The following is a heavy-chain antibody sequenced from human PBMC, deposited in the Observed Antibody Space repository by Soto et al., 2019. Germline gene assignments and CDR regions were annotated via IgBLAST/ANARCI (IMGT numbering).Heavy chain of an antibody. CDR2: INPNSGGT. Sequence: ASVKVSCKASGYTFTVYYMHWVLQSPLQWLDWMGWINPNSGGTNYAQKFQGRVTMTRDTSISTAYMELSRLRSDDTAVYYCARVSSGATIDSYYYYYGMDVWGQGTTVTVSS. CDR1: GYTFTVYY. D-gene: IGHD5-12*01. J-gene: IGHJ6*02. V-gene: IGHV1-2*02. CDR3: ARVSSGATIDSYYYYYGMDV.